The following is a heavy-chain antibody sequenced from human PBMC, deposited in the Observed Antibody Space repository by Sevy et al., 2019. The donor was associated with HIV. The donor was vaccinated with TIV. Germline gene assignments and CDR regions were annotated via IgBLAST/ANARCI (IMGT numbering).Heavy chain of an antibody. CDR2: ISGLSNYI. Sequence: VGSLRLSCAASGFTFSNYNINWVRQAPGKGLEWVSYISGLSNYIYYADSLGGRFTISRDNAKNSVHLQMNSLRTEDTAVYYCARGASSGWDYFDYWGQGTLVTVSS. CDR1: GFTFSNYN. J-gene: IGHJ4*02. D-gene: IGHD6-19*01. V-gene: IGHV3-21*01. CDR3: ARGASSGWDYFDY.